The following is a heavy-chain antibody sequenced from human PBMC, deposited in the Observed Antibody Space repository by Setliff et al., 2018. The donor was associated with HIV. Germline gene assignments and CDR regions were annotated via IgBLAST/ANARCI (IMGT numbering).Heavy chain of an antibody. J-gene: IGHJ5*02. D-gene: IGHD6-13*01. V-gene: IGHV4-39*01. CDR3: ARQSSNTWSWFDP. Sequence: PSETLSLTCTVSGDSITSNSYYWGWIRQSPGKGLEWIGTMHHSGSTYYNPSLKSRVAIFIDTSKNQFSLNLIFVTAADTAVYYCARQSSNTWSWFDPWGQGTLVTVSS. CDR1: GDSITSNSYY. CDR2: MHHSGST.